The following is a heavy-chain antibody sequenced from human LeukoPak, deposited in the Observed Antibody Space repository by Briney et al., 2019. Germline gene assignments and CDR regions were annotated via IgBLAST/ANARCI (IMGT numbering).Heavy chain of an antibody. CDR3: ARGRYGYCSSTPAGGGSCYLDY. CDR2: INHSGST. CDR1: GGSFSGYY. J-gene: IGHJ4*02. Sequence: PSETLSLTCAVYGGSFSGYYWSWIRQPPGKGLEWIGEINHSGSTNYNPSLKSRVTISVDTSKNQFSLKLSSVTAADTAVYYCARGRYGYCSSTPAGGGSCYLDYWGQGTLVTVSS. V-gene: IGHV4-34*01. D-gene: IGHD2-2*01.